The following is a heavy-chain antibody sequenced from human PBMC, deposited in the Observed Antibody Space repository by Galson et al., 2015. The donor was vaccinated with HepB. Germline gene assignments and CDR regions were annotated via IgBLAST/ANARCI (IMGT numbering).Heavy chain of an antibody. J-gene: IGHJ3*02. V-gene: IGHV1-2*04. CDR3: ARGGDSSGYYLNAFDI. Sequence: SVKVSCKASGYTFTGYYMHWVRQAPGQGLEWMGWINPNSGGTNYAQKFQGWVTMTRDTSISTAYMELSRLRSDDTAVYYCARGGDSSGYYLNAFDIWGQGTMVTVSS. CDR1: GYTFTGYY. CDR2: INPNSGGT. D-gene: IGHD3-22*01.